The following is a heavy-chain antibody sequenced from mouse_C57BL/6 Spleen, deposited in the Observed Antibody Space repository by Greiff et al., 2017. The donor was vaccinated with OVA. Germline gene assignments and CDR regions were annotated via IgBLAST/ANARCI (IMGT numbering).Heavy chain of an antibody. CDR3: ARRRGSYDWYFDV. CDR1: GYSFTGYY. D-gene: IGHD1-1*02. J-gene: IGHJ1*03. V-gene: IGHV1-42*01. CDR2: INPSTGGT. Sequence: DVKLVESGPELVKPGASVKISCKASGYSFTGYYMNWVKQSPEKSLEWIGEINPSTGGTTYNQKFKAKATLTVDKSSSTAYMQLKSLTSEDSAVYYCARRRGSYDWYFDVWGTGTTVTVSS.